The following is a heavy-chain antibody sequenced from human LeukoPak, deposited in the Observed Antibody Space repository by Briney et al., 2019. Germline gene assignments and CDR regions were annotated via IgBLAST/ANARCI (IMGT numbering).Heavy chain of an antibody. Sequence: SETLSLTCTVSGDSLSSTTYYWAWIRPPPGKGLGWVGNIYFTGTTFYNPSLKSRVIMSIGTSKNHFSLDLRSVTAADMAVYYCARGLYDGGSWFHFDPWGQGTLVTVSS. CDR3: ARGLYDGGSWFHFDP. CDR2: IYFTGTT. V-gene: IGHV4-39*02. J-gene: IGHJ5*02. CDR1: GDSLSSTTYY. D-gene: IGHD6-13*01.